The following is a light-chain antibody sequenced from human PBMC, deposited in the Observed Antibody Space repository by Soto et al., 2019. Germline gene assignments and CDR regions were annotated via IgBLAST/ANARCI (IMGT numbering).Light chain of an antibody. CDR1: QTISSSY. Sequence: EIVLTQSPGTLSLSPGERATLSCRASQTISSSYLAWYQQTPGQAPRLLIYDASSRATGIPDRFSGSGSGTDFPLTISRLEPEDFAVYFCQQYGSSPFTFGPGTKVDIK. V-gene: IGKV3-20*01. J-gene: IGKJ3*01. CDR2: DAS. CDR3: QQYGSSPFT.